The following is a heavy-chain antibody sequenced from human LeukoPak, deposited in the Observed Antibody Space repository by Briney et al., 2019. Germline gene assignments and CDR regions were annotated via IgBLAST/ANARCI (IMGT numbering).Heavy chain of an antibody. CDR2: IYTSGST. V-gene: IGHV4-4*07. J-gene: IGHJ4*02. CDR1: GGSISSYY. CDR3: ARERRTVTTGHFDY. Sequence: SETLSLTCTVSGGSISSYYWSWIRQPAGKGLEWIGRIYTSGSTNYNPSLKSRVTMSVDTSKNQFSLKLSSVTAADTAVYYCARERRTVTTGHFDYWGQGTLVIVSS. D-gene: IGHD4-17*01.